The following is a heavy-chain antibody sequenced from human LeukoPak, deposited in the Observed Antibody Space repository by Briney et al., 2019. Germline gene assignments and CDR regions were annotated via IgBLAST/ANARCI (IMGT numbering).Heavy chain of an antibody. CDR3: ASRDSGSYHWYFDY. D-gene: IGHD1-26*01. CDR1: GYSFTSYW. CDR2: IYPGDSDT. V-gene: IGHV5-51*01. J-gene: IGHJ4*02. Sequence: GASLQISCKGSGYSFTSYWIGWVRQLPGKGLEWMGIIYPGDSDTRYSTSFQGQVTISADKSISTTHLQWSSLKASDTAMYYCASRDSGSYHWYFDYWGQGTLVTVSS.